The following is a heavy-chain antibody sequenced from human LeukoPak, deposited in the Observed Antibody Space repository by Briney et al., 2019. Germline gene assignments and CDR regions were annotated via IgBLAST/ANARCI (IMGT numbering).Heavy chain of an antibody. V-gene: IGHV5-51*06. J-gene: IGHJ4*02. Sequence: GESLKISCQGSGYTFTNYWIGWVRQLPGKGLAWMGIIYPGYSDTRYSPSFQGQVTLSADKSINPAYLQWNSLKASDSAMYYCAIKHDGSWYSPFDYWGQGTLVTVSS. D-gene: IGHD6-13*01. CDR1: GYTFTNYW. CDR3: AIKHDGSWYSPFDY. CDR2: IYPGYSDT.